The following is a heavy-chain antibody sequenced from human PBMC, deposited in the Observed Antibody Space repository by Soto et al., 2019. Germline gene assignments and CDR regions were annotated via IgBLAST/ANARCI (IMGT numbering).Heavy chain of an antibody. Sequence: GGSLRLSCAASGFTFSSYAMHWVRQAPGKGLEYVSAISSNGGSTYYANSVKGRFTISRDNSKNTLYLQMGSLRAEDMAVYYCARGVSLAAGIESEYFQHWGQGTLVTVSS. J-gene: IGHJ1*01. CDR3: ARGVSLAAGIESEYFQH. CDR2: ISSNGGST. CDR1: GFTFSSYA. V-gene: IGHV3-64*01. D-gene: IGHD6-13*01.